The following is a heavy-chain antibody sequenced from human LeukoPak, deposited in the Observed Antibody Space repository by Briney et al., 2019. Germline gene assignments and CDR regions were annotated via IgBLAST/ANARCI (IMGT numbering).Heavy chain of an antibody. J-gene: IGHJ4*02. D-gene: IGHD4-23*01. CDR3: AREVSSQGGGNSEYFDY. CDR2: INTDGSST. CDR1: GFTFSSYW. Sequence: GGSLRLSCAASGFTFSSYWMHWVRQAPGKGLVWVSRINTDGSSTSYADSVKGRFTISRDNAKNTLYPQMNSLRAEDTAVYYCAREVSSQGGGNSEYFDYWGQGTLVTVSS. V-gene: IGHV3-74*01.